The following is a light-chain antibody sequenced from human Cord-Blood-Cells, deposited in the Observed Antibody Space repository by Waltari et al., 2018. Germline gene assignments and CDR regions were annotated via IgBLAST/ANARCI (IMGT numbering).Light chain of an antibody. CDR3: QQRSNWPLT. Sequence: EIVLTQSPATLSLSPGERAPLSCRASQSVSSYLAWYQHKPGQAPRLLIYDAPNRATGIPARFSGSGSGTDFTLTISSLEPEDFAVYYCQQRSNWPLTFGGGTKVEIK. CDR1: QSVSSY. V-gene: IGKV3-11*01. J-gene: IGKJ4*01. CDR2: DAP.